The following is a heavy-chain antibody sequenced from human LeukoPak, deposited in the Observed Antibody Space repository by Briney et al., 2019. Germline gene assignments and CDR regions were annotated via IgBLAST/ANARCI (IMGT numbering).Heavy chain of an antibody. D-gene: IGHD3-10*01. Sequence: PGGSLRLSCAASGFTFSSYAMSWVRQAPGKGLEWVSAISGSGGSTYYADSVKGRFTISRDNSKNTLYLQMNSLRAEDTAVYYCAKGCIYGSGSYYSKPSPGYYYYGMDVWGQGTTVTVSS. CDR2: ISGSGGST. V-gene: IGHV3-23*01. CDR3: AKGCIYGSGSYYSKPSPGYYYYGMDV. J-gene: IGHJ6*02. CDR1: GFTFSSYA.